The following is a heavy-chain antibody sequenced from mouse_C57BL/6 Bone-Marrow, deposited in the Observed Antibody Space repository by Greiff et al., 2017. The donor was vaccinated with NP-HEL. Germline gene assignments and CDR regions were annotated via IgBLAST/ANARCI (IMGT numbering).Heavy chain of an antibody. Sequence: VQLQQSGPGLVQPSQSLSITCTVSGFSLTSYGVHWVRQSPGKGLEWLGVIWSGGSTDYNAAFISRLSLSKDNSKSQVFFKMNSLQADDTAIYYCASLYGSSPMDYWGQGTSVTVFS. D-gene: IGHD1-1*01. V-gene: IGHV2-2*01. CDR1: GFSLTSYG. CDR2: IWSGGST. J-gene: IGHJ4*01. CDR3: ASLYGSSPMDY.